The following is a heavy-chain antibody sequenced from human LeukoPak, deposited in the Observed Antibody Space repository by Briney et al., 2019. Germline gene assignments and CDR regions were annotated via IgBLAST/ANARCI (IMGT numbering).Heavy chain of an antibody. Sequence: KPSETLSLTCTVSGGSISSSSYYWGWIRQPPGKGLEWIGSIYYSGSTYYNPSLKSRVTISVDTSKNQFSLKLSSVTAADTAVYYCAGISSAANFDYWGQGTLVTVSS. V-gene: IGHV4-39*01. CDR3: AGISSAANFDY. CDR1: GGSISSSSYY. D-gene: IGHD6-13*01. CDR2: IYYSGST. J-gene: IGHJ4*02.